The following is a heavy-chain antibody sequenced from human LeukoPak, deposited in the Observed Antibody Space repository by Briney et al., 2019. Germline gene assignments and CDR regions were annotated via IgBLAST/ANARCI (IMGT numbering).Heavy chain of an antibody. J-gene: IGHJ4*02. D-gene: IGHD2-2*01. V-gene: IGHV3-30-3*01. CDR2: ISDHGISD. CDR1: GFPFNTYT. CDR3: ARGGDCSSITCPFGF. Sequence: GGSLRLSCAASGFPFNTYTMPWVRQTPGKGLEWVVAISDHGISDCHADSVKGRFTISRDNSKNTLYLQMNSLRVEDTAVYYCARGGDCSSITCPFGFWGQGTLVTVSS.